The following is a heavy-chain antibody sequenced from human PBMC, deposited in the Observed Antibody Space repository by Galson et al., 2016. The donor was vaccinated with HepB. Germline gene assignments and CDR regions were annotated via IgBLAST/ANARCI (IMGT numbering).Heavy chain of an antibody. CDR1: GASISSANHY. Sequence: SETLSLTCTVSGASISSANHYWGWIRQPPGEGLEWIGSISFGGSTYYNSSLESRVTISVDTSKNHFSLRLGSVTAADAAVYYCVRASPKNDFWAGYDWYFFDYWGQGTLVSVSS. CDR3: VRASPKNDFWAGYDWYFFDY. V-gene: IGHV4-39*07. J-gene: IGHJ4*02. CDR2: ISFGGST. D-gene: IGHD3/OR15-3a*01.